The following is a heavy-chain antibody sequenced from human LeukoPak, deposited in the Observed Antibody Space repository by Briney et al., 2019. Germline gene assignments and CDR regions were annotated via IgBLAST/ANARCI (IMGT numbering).Heavy chain of an antibody. CDR3: ARDFVSGSYGGSPYFDY. D-gene: IGHD1-26*01. CDR1: GGSISSSSYY. V-gene: IGHV4-39*07. J-gene: IGHJ4*02. CDR2: IYYSGST. Sequence: SETLSLTCTVSGGSISSSSYYWGWIRQPPGKGLEWIGSIYYSGSTYYNPSLKSRVTISVDTSKNQFSLKLSSVTAADTAVYYCARDFVSGSYGGSPYFDYWGQGTLVTVSS.